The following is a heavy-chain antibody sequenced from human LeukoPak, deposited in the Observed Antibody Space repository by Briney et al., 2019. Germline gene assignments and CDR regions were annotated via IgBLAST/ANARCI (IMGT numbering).Heavy chain of an antibody. D-gene: IGHD2-2*01. CDR2: MNPNSGDT. Sequence: VASVKVSCKASGYPFTSYDINWVRQATGQGLEWMGWMNPNSGDTGYAQKFQGRVTMTRDTPISTAYMDLSSLRSEDTAVYYCARGTIYCSRTTCQDAFDIWGQGTMVTVSS. CDR1: GYPFTSYD. J-gene: IGHJ3*02. CDR3: ARGTIYCSRTTCQDAFDI. V-gene: IGHV1-8*01.